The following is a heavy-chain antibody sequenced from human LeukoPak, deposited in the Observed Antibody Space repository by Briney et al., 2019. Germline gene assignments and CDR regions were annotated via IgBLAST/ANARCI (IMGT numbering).Heavy chain of an antibody. CDR1: GDSFSSCY. J-gene: IGHJ3*02. CDR2: MYYSGSP. V-gene: IGHV4-59*08. D-gene: IGHD2-15*01. CDR3: ARQGCSGGSCLDAFDI. Sequence: SETLSLTCTVSGDSFSSCYWSWIRQPPGKGLEWIGYMYYSGSPNYNPSLKSRVTISVDTSKNQFSLKLASVTAADTAVYYCARQGCSGGSCLDAFDIWGQGTMVTVSS.